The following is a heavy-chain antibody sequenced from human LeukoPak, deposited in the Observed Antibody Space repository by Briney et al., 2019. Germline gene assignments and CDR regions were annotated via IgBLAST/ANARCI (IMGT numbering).Heavy chain of an antibody. V-gene: IGHV1-69*13. J-gene: IGHJ4*02. CDR1: GGTFSSYA. D-gene: IGHD6-13*01. CDR3: ARDKISSSWSRSYYFDY. CDR2: IIPIFGTA. Sequence: SVMVSCKASGGTFSSYAISWVRQAPGQGLEWMGGIIPIFGTANYAQKFQGRVTITADESTSTAYMELSSLRSEDTAVYYCARDKISSSWSRSYYFDYWGQGTLVTVSS.